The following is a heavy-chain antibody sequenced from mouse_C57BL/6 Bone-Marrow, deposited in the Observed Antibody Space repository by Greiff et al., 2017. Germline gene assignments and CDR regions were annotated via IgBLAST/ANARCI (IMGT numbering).Heavy chain of an antibody. J-gene: IGHJ4*01. CDR1: GYTFTGYW. V-gene: IGHV1-9*01. Sequence: VQVVESGAELMKPGASVKLSCKATGYTFTGYWIEWVKQRPGHGLEWIGEILPGSGSTNYNEKFKGKATFTADTSSNTAYMQLSSLTTEDSAIYYCAGQLRLLKGYYYAMDYWGQGTSVTVSS. CDR2: ILPGSGST. D-gene: IGHD3-2*02. CDR3: AGQLRLLKGYYYAMDY.